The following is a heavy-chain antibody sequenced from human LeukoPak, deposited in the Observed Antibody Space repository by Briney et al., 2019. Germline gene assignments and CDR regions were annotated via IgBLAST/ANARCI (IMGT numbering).Heavy chain of an antibody. D-gene: IGHD3-22*01. Sequence: GGSLRLSCAASGFTFDDYAMHWVRQAPGKGLEWVSLISGDGGSTYYADSVKGRFTISRDNSKNSLYLQMNSLRTEDTALYYCAKEGYYYDSSGYRAYYYYTDVWGKGTTVTVSS. CDR2: ISGDGGST. CDR3: AKEGYYYDSSGYRAYYYYTDV. V-gene: IGHV3-43*02. CDR1: GFTFDDYA. J-gene: IGHJ6*03.